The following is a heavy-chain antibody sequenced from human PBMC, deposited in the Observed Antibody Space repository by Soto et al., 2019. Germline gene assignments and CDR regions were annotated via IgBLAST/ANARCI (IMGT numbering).Heavy chain of an antibody. J-gene: IGHJ6*02. CDR1: GFTFSSYE. CDR2: ISSSGSTI. CDR3: ARGGYCSGGSCYRYYYDGMDV. V-gene: IGHV3-48*03. Sequence: EVQLVESGGGLVQPGGSLRLSCAASGFTFSSYEMNWVRQAPGKGLEWVSYISSSGSTIYYADSVKGRFTISRDNAKNSLYLQMNSLRAEDTAVYYCARGGYCSGGSCYRYYYDGMDVCGQGTTVTVSS. D-gene: IGHD2-15*01.